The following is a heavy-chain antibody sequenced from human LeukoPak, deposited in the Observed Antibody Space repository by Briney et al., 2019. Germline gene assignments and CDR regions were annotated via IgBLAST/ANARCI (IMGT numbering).Heavy chain of an antibody. CDR3: ARRTTVTIPFGY. D-gene: IGHD4-11*01. Sequence: GGSLRLSCAASGFTFSSYGMQWVRQAPGKGLEWVSSISSSSSYIYYADSVKGRFTISRDNAKNSLYLQMNSLRAEDTAVYYCARRTTVTIPFGYWGQGTLVTVSS. CDR2: ISSSSSYI. J-gene: IGHJ4*02. V-gene: IGHV3-21*01. CDR1: GFTFSSYG.